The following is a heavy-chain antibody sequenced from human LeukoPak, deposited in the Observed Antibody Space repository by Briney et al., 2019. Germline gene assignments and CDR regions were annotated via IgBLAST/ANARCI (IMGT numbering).Heavy chain of an antibody. Sequence: SVKVSCKASGGTFSSYAISWVRQAPGRGLEWMGGIIPIFGTANYAQKFQGRVTITTDESTSTAYMELSSLRSEDTAVYYCARGRWLPWYFDYWGQGTLVTVSS. CDR3: ARGRWLPWYFDY. D-gene: IGHD5-24*01. CDR2: IIPIFGTA. V-gene: IGHV1-69*05. CDR1: GGTFSSYA. J-gene: IGHJ4*02.